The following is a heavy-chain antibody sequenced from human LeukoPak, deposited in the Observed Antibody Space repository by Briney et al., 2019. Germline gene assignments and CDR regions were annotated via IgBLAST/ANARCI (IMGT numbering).Heavy chain of an antibody. Sequence: SETLSLTCTVSGGSISSYYWSWIRLPPGKGLEWIGYLSKSGNTNYSPSLKSRVTIFGDTSKNQFFLKLSSVTAADTAVYYCARARYVNSFYAFDIWGQGTLVSVP. D-gene: IGHD3-9*01. J-gene: IGHJ3*02. CDR1: GGSISSYY. V-gene: IGHV4-59*01. CDR3: ARARYVNSFYAFDI. CDR2: LSKSGNT.